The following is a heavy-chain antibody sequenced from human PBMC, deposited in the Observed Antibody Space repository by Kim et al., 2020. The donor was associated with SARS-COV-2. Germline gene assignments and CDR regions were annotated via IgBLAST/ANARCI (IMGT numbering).Heavy chain of an antibody. Sequence: GGSLRLSCAASGFTFSSHWMGWVRQAPGKGLEWVANITPDGNGKYYVDSVMGRFTISRDTAKNSLYLQMHSLRAEDTAVYYCARVRLAAAFFDYWGQGTLVTVSS. CDR3: ARVRLAAAFFDY. V-gene: IGHV3-7*01. CDR2: ITPDGNGK. D-gene: IGHD6-13*01. J-gene: IGHJ4*02. CDR1: GFTFSSHW.